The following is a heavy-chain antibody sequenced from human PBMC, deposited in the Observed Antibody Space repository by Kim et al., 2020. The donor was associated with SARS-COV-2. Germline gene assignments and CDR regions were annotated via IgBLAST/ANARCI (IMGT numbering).Heavy chain of an antibody. CDR1: GFTFSTSA. V-gene: IGHV1-58*01. CDR2: IVAGDGET. CDR3: GAEPPWNVGGVAYFT. J-gene: IGHJ5*02. Sequence: SVKVSCKASGFTFSTSAVQWVRQARGQGLEWIGWIVAGDGETRYAQKFQERLTLTRDTSTSTAYMELSSLRSDDTAVYYCGAEPPWNVGGVAYFTWGLG. D-gene: IGHD2-21*01.